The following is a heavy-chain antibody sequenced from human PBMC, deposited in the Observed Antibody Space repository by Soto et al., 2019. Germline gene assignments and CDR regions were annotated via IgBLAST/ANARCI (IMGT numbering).Heavy chain of an antibody. J-gene: IGHJ3*02. V-gene: IGHV1-69*01. CDR1: GGTFSSYA. D-gene: IGHD3-22*01. CDR3: ASPYYYDSSGQYDAFDI. CDR2: IIPIFGTA. Sequence: QVQLVQSGAEVKKPGSSVKVSCKASGGTFSSYAISWVRQAPGQGLEWMGGIIPIFGTANYAQKFQGRVTITADESTSTAYMERSSLRSEDTAVYYCASPYYYDSSGQYDAFDIWGQGTMVTVSS.